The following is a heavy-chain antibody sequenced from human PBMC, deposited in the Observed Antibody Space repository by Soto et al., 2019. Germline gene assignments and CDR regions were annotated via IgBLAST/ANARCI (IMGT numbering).Heavy chain of an antibody. V-gene: IGHV3-23*01. CDR3: AKGGSYYYDSSGYYAN. CDR2: MSGSGGSS. D-gene: IGHD3-22*01. CDR1: GFTFTSYA. J-gene: IGHJ4*02. Sequence: LRLSCAASGFTFTSYAMSWVRQAPGKGLEWVSAMSGSGGSSYYADSVKGRFTISRDNSKNTLFLQMNSLRAEDTAIYYCAKGGSYYYDSSGYYANWGQGALVTVSS.